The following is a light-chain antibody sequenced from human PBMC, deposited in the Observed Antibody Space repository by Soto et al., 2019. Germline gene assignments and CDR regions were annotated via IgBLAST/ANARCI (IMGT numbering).Light chain of an antibody. Sequence: DIQMTQSPSSLSASVGDRVTITCRASQSSSSYLNWYQQKPGKAPKLLIYAASSLQGGVPSRFTGSGSGTDFTLTISSLQPEDSAIYYCQQSYSTPFTFGPGTKVDI. CDR3: QQSYSTPFT. CDR1: QSSSSY. CDR2: AAS. V-gene: IGKV1-39*01. J-gene: IGKJ3*01.